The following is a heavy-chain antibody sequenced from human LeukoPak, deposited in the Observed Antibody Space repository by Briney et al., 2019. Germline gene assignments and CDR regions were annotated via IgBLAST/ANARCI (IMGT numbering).Heavy chain of an antibody. D-gene: IGHD3-10*01. CDR1: GFTFSNYG. V-gene: IGHV3-30*02. Sequence: GGSLRLSCAASGFTFSNYGMHWVRQAPDKGLEWVAFIRYEGSSKYYADSVKGRFTISRDNSKNTLYLQMDSLRPEDTAIYYCAKDLLRDRWFGESWGQGTLVTVSS. CDR2: IRYEGSSK. J-gene: IGHJ5*02. CDR3: AKDLLRDRWFGES.